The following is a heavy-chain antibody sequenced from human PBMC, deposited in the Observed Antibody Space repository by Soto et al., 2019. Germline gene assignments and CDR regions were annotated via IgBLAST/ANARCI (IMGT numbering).Heavy chain of an antibody. CDR3: ARGVAGRDSSGYYPAFDI. CDR1: GGSISSYY. Sequence: PSETLSLTCTVSGGSISSYYWSWIRQPPGKGLEWIGYIYYSGSTNYNPSLKSRVTISVDTSKNQFSLKLSPVTAADTAVYYCARGVAGRDSSGYYPAFDIWGQGTMVTVS. V-gene: IGHV4-59*01. D-gene: IGHD3-22*01. CDR2: IYYSGST. J-gene: IGHJ3*02.